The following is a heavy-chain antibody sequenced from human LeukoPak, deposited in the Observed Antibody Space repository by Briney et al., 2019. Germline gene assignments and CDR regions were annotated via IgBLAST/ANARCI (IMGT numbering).Heavy chain of an antibody. CDR3: AREAVVTATGIGWYGMDV. CDR1: GYTFSGYY. CDR2: INPNSGGT. J-gene: IGHJ6*02. V-gene: IGHV1-2*02. Sequence: GASVKVSCKASGYTFSGYYMYWVRQAPGQGLEWMGWINPNSGGTEYPQKFQGRVTMTRDTSISTAYMELSRLRSDDTAVYYCAREAVVTATGIGWYGMDVWGQGTTVTVSS. D-gene: IGHD2-21*02.